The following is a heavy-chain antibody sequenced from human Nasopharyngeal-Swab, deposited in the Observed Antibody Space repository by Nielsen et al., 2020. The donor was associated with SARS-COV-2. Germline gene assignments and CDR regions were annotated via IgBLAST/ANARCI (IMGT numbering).Heavy chain of an antibody. V-gene: IGHV1-24*01. Sequence: ASVKVSCKVSGYTLTETSTHWVRQAPGKGLEWMGGFDPEDGETIYAQKFQGRVTMTEDTSSDTAYMELSSLRSEDTAVYYCFVVPAAIRGPGYWGQGTLVTVSS. CDR1: GYTLTETS. CDR3: FVVPAAIRGPGY. CDR2: FDPEDGET. J-gene: IGHJ4*02. D-gene: IGHD2-2*02.